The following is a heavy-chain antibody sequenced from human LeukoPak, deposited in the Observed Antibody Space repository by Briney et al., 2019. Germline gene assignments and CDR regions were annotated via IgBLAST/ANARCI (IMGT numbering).Heavy chain of an antibody. CDR1: GGSMSPYH. Sequence: SETLSLTCTVSGGSMSPYHWSWIRQPPGKGLEYIGYIYYSGSTNFNPALKSRVTISVDTSKKQFSPKLTSVTAADTAVYYCARILSTIAARPFDYWGQGALVTVSS. J-gene: IGHJ4*02. D-gene: IGHD6-6*01. CDR2: IYYSGST. V-gene: IGHV4-59*01. CDR3: ARILSTIAARPFDY.